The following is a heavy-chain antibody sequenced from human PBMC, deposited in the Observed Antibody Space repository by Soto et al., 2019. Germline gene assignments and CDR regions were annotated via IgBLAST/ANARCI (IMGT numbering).Heavy chain of an antibody. D-gene: IGHD4-17*01. CDR1: GGSIRSDFHY. V-gene: IGHV4-30-4*01. CDR3: ARGPTVATDY. CDR2: IYSSGST. Sequence: SETLSLTCTVSGGSIRSDFHYWSWFRQPPGKGLEWIGNIYSSGSTYYNPSLKSQVSISVDTSKNQFSLKLSSVTAADTAVYYCARGPTVATDYWGQGALVTVSS. J-gene: IGHJ4*02.